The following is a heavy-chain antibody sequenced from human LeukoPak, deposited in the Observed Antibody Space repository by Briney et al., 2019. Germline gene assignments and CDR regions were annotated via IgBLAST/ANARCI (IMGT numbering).Heavy chain of an antibody. CDR2: ISGSGGST. CDR1: GFTFSSYA. CDR3: AKDWGYCGGDGYPYYFDY. J-gene: IGHJ4*02. D-gene: IGHD2-21*02. Sequence: PGGSLRLSCAASGFTFSSYAMSWVRQAPGKGLEWVSAISGSGGSTYYADSVKGRFTISRDNSKNTLYLQMNSLRAEDTAVYYCAKDWGYCGGDGYPYYFDYWGQGTLVTVSS. V-gene: IGHV3-23*01.